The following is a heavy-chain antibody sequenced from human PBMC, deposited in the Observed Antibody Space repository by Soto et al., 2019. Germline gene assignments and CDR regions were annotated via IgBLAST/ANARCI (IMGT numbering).Heavy chain of an antibody. V-gene: IGHV3-15*07. CDR1: GFTFTNAW. D-gene: IGHD2-8*01. CDR3: TTPDNDANDGTAS. Sequence: EVQLVESGGGLVKPGGSLRLSCAASGFTFTNAWMNWVRQAPGKGLEWVGLIKSKTAGGTADYGAPVKGRFTISRDDSKNTLYLQMSSLKIEDTGVYWCTTPDNDANDGTASWGQGTLVTVSS. CDR2: IKSKTAGGTA. J-gene: IGHJ5*02.